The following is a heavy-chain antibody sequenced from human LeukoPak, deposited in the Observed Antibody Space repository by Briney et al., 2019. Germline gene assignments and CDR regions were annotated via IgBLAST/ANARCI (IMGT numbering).Heavy chain of an antibody. CDR1: GGTFSSYA. CDR3: AREEYSYGLYYFDY. J-gene: IGHJ4*02. Sequence: GASVKVSCKASGGTFSSYAISWVRQAPGQGLEWMGRIIPIFGTANYAQKFQGRVTITADKSTSTAYMELSSLRSEDTAVYYCAREEYSYGLYYFDYWGQGTLVTVSS. D-gene: IGHD5-18*01. CDR2: IIPIFGTA. V-gene: IGHV1-69*06.